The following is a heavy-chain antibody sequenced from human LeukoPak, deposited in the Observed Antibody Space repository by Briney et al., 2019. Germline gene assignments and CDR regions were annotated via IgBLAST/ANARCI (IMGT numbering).Heavy chain of an antibody. CDR2: IKPNSGGT. CDR1: GYTFTGYY. J-gene: IGHJ4*02. V-gene: IGHV1-2*02. CDR3: ARDYNVLRFLEWLPTFDY. D-gene: IGHD3-3*01. Sequence: ASVKVSCKASGYTFTGYYMHWVRQAPGQGVERMGWIKPNSGGTNYAQKFQGRVTMTRDTSISTAYMELSRLRSDDTAVYYCARDYNVLRFLEWLPTFDYWGQGTLVTVSS.